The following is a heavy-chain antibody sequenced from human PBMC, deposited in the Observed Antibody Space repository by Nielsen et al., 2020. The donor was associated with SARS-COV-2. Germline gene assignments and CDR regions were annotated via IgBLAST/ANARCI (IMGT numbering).Heavy chain of an antibody. D-gene: IGHD2-21*01. V-gene: IGHV3-23*01. Sequence: GESLQISCAASGFTFTSYALAWVRQAPAKGLEWVSGIRGNGDKTYSEESVKGRFTISRDNSTNTLHLQMDSLRVEDTAVYFCARFGRIVEGGGGGTCPDVVDVWGQGTVVTVSS. CDR3: ARFGRIVEGGGGGTCPDVVDV. CDR2: IRGNGDKT. J-gene: IGHJ3*01. CDR1: GFTFTSYA.